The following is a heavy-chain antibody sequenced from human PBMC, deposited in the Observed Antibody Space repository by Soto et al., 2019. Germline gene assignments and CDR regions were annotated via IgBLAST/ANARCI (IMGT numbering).Heavy chain of an antibody. D-gene: IGHD3-22*01. CDR2: IIPIFGTA. Sequence: ASVKVSCKASGGTFSSYAISWVRQAPGQGLEWMGGIIPIFGTANYAQKFQGRVTITADESTSTAYMELSSLRSEDTAVYYCAREGEESYDSSGYYCFYWGQGTLVTVSS. J-gene: IGHJ4*02. V-gene: IGHV1-69*13. CDR3: AREGEESYDSSGYYCFY. CDR1: GGTFSSYA.